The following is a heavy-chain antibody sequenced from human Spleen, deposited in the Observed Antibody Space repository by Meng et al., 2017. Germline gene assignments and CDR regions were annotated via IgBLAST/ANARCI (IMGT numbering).Heavy chain of an antibody. CDR3: ARVYCRITSCSGFDP. CDR2: IYHRGST. Sequence: QPQLQESGSGLVKPSETLALTCGVPGGPISSANYSRGWIRQPPGKGLEWIGIIYHRGSTNYNPSLKSRVTISVDRSKNQFSLNLSSVTAADTAVYYCARVYCRITSCSGFDPWGQGTLVTVSS. D-gene: IGHD2-2*01. V-gene: IGHV4-30-2*01. J-gene: IGHJ5*02. CDR1: GGPISSANYS.